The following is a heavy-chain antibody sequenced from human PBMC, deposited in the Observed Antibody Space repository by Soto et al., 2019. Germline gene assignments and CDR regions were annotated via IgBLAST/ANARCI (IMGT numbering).Heavy chain of an antibody. Sequence: SETLSLTCAVDGGSFSGYYWSWIRQPPGKGLEWIGEINHSGSTNYNPSLKSRVTISVDTSKNQFSLKLSSVTAADTAVYYCARGPDCTNGVCYHIPGIAAAGLFDYWGQGTLVTVSS. D-gene: IGHD2-8*01. J-gene: IGHJ4*02. CDR3: ARGPDCTNGVCYHIPGIAAAGLFDY. CDR2: INHSGST. CDR1: GGSFSGYY. V-gene: IGHV4-34*01.